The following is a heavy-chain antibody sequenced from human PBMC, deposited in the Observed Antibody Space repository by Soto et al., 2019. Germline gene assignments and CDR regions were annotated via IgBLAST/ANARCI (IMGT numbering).Heavy chain of an antibody. J-gene: IGHJ5*02. V-gene: IGHV4-31*03. CDR3: ARMVRGAYNWFDP. Sequence: SETLSLTCTVSGGSISSGGYHWSWIRQHPGKGLEWIGYIYYSGSTYYNPSLKSRVTISVDTSKNQFSLKLSSVTAADTAVYYCARMVRGAYNWFDPWGQGTLVTVSS. CDR1: GGSISSGGYH. CDR2: IYYSGST. D-gene: IGHD3-10*01.